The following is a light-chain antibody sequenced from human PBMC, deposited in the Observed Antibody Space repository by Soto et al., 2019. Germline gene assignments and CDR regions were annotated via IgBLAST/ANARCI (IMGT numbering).Light chain of an antibody. CDR3: CSYAASSTLV. V-gene: IGLV2-11*01. CDR2: DVT. CDR1: SSDVGGYNS. Sequence: HSALAQPRSVSGSPGQSVTMSCSGTSSDVGGYNSVSWYQQFPGKAPKLMIYDVTKRPSGVPDRFSGSKSGNTASLTISGLQAEDEADYYCCSYAASSTLVFGGGTKVTVL. J-gene: IGLJ2*01.